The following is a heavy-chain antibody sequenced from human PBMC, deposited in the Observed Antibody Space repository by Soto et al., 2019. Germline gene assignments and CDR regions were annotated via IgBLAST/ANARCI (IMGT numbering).Heavy chain of an antibody. CDR1: GFSFSDFY. Sequence: QSGAEIKKPGASVRISCETSGFSFSDFYMHWVRQAPGKGLEWMGVINPGVGSTGYAQRFRDTVTMSSDNFTNTLYMELDSLTSEDTATYFCAKSNSATSAPGLLLDCDSWGQGTLVTVSS. CDR3: AKSNSATSAPGLLLDCDS. CDR2: INPGVGST. J-gene: IGHJ4*02. D-gene: IGHD3-9*01. V-gene: IGHV1-46*01.